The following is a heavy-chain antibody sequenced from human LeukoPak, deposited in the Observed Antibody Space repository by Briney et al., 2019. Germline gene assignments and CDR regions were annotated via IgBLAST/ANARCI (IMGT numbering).Heavy chain of an antibody. J-gene: IGHJ5*02. V-gene: IGHV4-59*04. CDR3: ARRWGIFGVVTKTSRGPKNWFDP. CDR1: GGSISSYY. CDR2: IYYSGST. Sequence: PSETLSLTCTVSGGSISSYYWSWIRQPPGKGLEWIGYIYYSGSTYYNPSLKSRVTISVDTSKNQFSLKLSSVTAADTAVYYCARRWGIFGVVTKTSRGPKNWFDPWGQGTLVTVSS. D-gene: IGHD3-3*01.